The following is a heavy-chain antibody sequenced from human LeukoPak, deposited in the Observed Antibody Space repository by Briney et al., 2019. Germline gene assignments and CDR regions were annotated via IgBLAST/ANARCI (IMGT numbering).Heavy chain of an antibody. J-gene: IGHJ4*02. Sequence: SVKVSCKASGGTFSSYTISWVRQAPGQGLEWMGRIIPILGIANYAQKFQGRVTIIADKSTSTAYMELSSLRSEDTAVYYCAREGGSYGDYWGQGTLVTVFS. CDR3: AREGGSYGDY. V-gene: IGHV1-69*04. CDR2: IIPILGIA. CDR1: GGTFSSYT. D-gene: IGHD1-26*01.